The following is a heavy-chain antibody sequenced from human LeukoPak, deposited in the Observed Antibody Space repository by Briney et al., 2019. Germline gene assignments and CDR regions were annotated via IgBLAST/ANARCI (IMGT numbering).Heavy chain of an antibody. V-gene: IGHV3-7*01. D-gene: IGHD2-15*01. Sequence: GGSLRLSCAASGFTFGSYWMSWVRQAPGKGLEWVANIKPDGSEKYYVDSVKGRFTISRDNAENSLYLQMNCLRAEDTAVYYCARDGGSGKPGADFWGQGTLVTVSS. CDR1: GFTFGSYW. J-gene: IGHJ4*02. CDR2: IKPDGSEK. CDR3: ARDGGSGKPGADF.